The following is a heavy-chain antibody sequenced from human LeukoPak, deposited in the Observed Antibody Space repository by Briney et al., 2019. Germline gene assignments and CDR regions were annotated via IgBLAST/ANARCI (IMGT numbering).Heavy chain of an antibody. J-gene: IGHJ4*02. CDR2: IYYSGRT. Sequence: SETLSLTCTVSGGSISRYYWSWIRQPPGKGLEWIGYIYYSGRTNYNPSLKSRVTISVDTSKNQFSLKLSSVTAADTAVYYCARANARHDFWSGYPEDFDYWGQGTLVTVSS. V-gene: IGHV4-59*01. D-gene: IGHD3-3*01. CDR1: GGSISRYY. CDR3: ARANARHDFWSGYPEDFDY.